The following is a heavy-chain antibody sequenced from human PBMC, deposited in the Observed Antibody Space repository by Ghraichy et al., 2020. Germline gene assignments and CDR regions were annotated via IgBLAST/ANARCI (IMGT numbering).Heavy chain of an antibody. CDR1: GFTFSSYA. CDR2: ITGSGGST. D-gene: IGHD2-2*02. Sequence: XGSLRLSCTASGFTFSSYAMSWVRQAPGKGLEWVSAITGSGGSTYYADSVKGRFTISRDNSKNTLYLQMNSLRAEDTAVYYCAKDGVPASIRVFDYWGQGTLVTVSS. J-gene: IGHJ4*02. V-gene: IGHV3-23*01. CDR3: AKDGVPASIRVFDY.